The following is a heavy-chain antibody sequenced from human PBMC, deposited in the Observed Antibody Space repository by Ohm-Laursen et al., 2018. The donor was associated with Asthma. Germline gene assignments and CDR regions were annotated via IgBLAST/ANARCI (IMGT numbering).Heavy chain of an antibody. CDR2: IYYSGST. CDR1: GGSISSSSYY. CDR3: ARLYYGDYVRFDY. V-gene: IGHV4-39*01. J-gene: IGHJ4*02. Sequence: GTLSLTCTVSGGSISSSSYYWGWIRQPPGKGLEWIGSIYYSGSTYYNPSLKSRVTISVDTSKNQFSLKLSSVTAADTAVYYCARLYYGDYVRFDYWGQGTLVTVSS. D-gene: IGHD4-17*01.